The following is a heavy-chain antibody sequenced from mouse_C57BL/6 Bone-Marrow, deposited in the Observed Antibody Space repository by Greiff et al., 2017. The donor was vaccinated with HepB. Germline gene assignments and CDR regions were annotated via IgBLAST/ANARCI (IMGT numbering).Heavy chain of an antibody. D-gene: IGHD1-1*01. J-gene: IGHJ2*01. CDR1: GYSITSGYY. CDR3: ARDRVALYYFDY. CDR2: ISYDGSN. Sequence: EVQVVESGPGLVKPSQSLSLTCSVTGYSITSGYYWNWIRQFPGNKLEWMGYISYDGSNNYNPSLKNRISITRDTSKNQFFLKLNSVTTEDTATYYCARDRVALYYFDYWGQGTTLTVSS. V-gene: IGHV3-6*01.